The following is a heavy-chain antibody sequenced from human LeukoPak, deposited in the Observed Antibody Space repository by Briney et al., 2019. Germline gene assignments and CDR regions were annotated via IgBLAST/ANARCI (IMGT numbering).Heavy chain of an antibody. D-gene: IGHD6-13*01. J-gene: IGHJ4*02. CDR3: ARHSPHSSSWYYFDY. V-gene: IGHV4-59*08. CDR1: GGSISSYY. Sequence: SETLSLTCTVSGGSISSYYWSWIRQPPGKGLEWIGYIYYSGSTNYNPSLKSRVTISVDTSKNQFSLKLSSVTAADTAVYYCARHSPHSSSWYYFDYWGQGTLVTVSS. CDR2: IYYSGST.